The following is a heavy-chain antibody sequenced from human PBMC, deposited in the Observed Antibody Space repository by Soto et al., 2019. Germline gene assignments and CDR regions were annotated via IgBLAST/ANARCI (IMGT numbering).Heavy chain of an antibody. CDR1: GGTFSSYS. J-gene: IGHJ3*02. Sequence: SVKVCCEASGGTFSSYSISWVRQAPGQGLEWMGGIIPIFGTANYAQKFQGRVTITADESTSTAYMELSSLRSEDTAVYYCARGLRCSGGSCHDAFDIWGQGTMVTVSS. D-gene: IGHD2-15*01. CDR2: IIPIFGTA. CDR3: ARGLRCSGGSCHDAFDI. V-gene: IGHV1-69*13.